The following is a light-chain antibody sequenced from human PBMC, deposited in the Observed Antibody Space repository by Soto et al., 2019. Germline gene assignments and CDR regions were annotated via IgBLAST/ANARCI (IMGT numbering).Light chain of an antibody. CDR3: AAWDDRLNAHVV. CDR1: SSNIGSNA. J-gene: IGLJ2*01. CDR2: SDN. V-gene: IGLV1-44*01. Sequence: QSVLTQPPSASGTPGQRVTISCSGSSSNIGSNAVNWYQQLPGTAPKLLIYSDNQRPSGVPDRFSGSKSGTSASLAISGLQSEDRADYYCAAWDDRLNAHVVFGGGTKLTVL.